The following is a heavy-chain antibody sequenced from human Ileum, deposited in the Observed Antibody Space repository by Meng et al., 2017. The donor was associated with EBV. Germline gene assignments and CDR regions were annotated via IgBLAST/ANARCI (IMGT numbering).Heavy chain of an antibody. J-gene: IGHJ5*02. D-gene: IGHD3-16*01. V-gene: IGHV1-8*01. CDR2: MNSYTGNA. CDR3: ARGSGAGGRDWFDP. Sequence: QVQLVQSGAEVKKPGASLKVSCKASGYTFINHDINWVRQAAGQGLESIGWMNSYTGNAGYAQKFRGRVTMTRDTSINTAYLEVISLTSEDTAVYYCARGSGAGGRDWFDPWGQGTLVTVSS. CDR1: GYTFINHD.